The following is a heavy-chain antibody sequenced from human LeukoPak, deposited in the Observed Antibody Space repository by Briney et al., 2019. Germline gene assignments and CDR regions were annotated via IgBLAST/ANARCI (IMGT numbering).Heavy chain of an antibody. Sequence: QPGGSLRLSCAASGFTFSTYCMHWVRQPPGKGLVWVSQICTDGTTIKYADSVKGRFTISRDNAKNTLYLQMNSLRVEDTAVYYCVRGVPVTPGIDYWGQGTLVTVSS. CDR3: VRGVPVTPGIDY. D-gene: IGHD2-2*01. V-gene: IGHV3-74*01. CDR1: GFTFSTYC. CDR2: ICTDGTTI. J-gene: IGHJ4*02.